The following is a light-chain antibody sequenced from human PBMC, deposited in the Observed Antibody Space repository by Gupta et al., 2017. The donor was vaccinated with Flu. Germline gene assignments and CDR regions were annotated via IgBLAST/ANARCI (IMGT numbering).Light chain of an antibody. Sequence: QSVLTQPPPVSESPGQRVTISCSGSTSNIGNNAINWYQQLPGKAPKLLIYYGDVLPSGVSDRFSGSQSGASASLAISGLQSEDEAVYYCAAWDDSRSGWVFGGGTKLTVL. CDR2: YGD. V-gene: IGLV1-36*01. J-gene: IGLJ3*02. CDR3: AAWDDSRSGWV. CDR1: TSNIGNNA.